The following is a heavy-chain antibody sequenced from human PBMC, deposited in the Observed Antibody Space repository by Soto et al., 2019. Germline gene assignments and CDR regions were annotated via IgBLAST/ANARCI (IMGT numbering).Heavy chain of an antibody. Sequence: ASVKVSCKASGYTFTSYSMHWLLVAPAQTLEWMGGVNAGHGHTKYSQKFQGRVTITRVTSASTASMEPRRLRSDDPALSYRSLDSGWLPSGYDPWGQGTMVTVSS. CDR1: GYTFTSYS. CDR3: SLDSGWLPSGYDP. J-gene: IGHJ5*02. V-gene: IGHV1-3*01. CDR2: VNAGHGHT. D-gene: IGHD3-22*01.